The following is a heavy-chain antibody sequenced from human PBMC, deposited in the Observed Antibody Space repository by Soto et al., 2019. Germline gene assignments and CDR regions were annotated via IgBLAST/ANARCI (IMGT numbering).Heavy chain of an antibody. Sequence: SETLSLTCAFYCGSFIGYYWSWIRQPPGKGLEWIGEINHSGSTNYNPSLKSRVTISVDTSKNQFSLKLSSVTAADTAVYYCASLCRAGSDASSTSCYYYYYGMDVWGQGTTVTVSS. D-gene: IGHD2-2*01. CDR3: ASLCRAGSDASSTSCYYYYYGMDV. CDR2: INHSGST. V-gene: IGHV4-34*01. CDR1: CGSFIGYY. J-gene: IGHJ6*02.